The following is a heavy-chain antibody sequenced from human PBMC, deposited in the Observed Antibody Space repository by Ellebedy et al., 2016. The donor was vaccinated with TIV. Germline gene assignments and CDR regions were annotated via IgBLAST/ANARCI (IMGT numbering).Heavy chain of an antibody. CDR2: ISAYNGNT. V-gene: IGHV1-18*01. J-gene: IGHJ4*02. Sequence: AASVKVSCKASGYTFVNYAITWVRQAPGQGLEWMGWISAYNGNTHYAQKVQGRVTMTPDTSTSTAYMELRSLTSDDTALYYCARGGDGYNTIDYWGQGTLVTVSS. CDR3: ARGGDGYNTIDY. D-gene: IGHD5-24*01. CDR1: GYTFVNYA.